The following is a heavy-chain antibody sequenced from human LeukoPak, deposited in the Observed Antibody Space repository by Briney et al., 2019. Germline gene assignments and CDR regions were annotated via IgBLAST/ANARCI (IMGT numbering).Heavy chain of an antibody. CDR1: GGSISSYY. D-gene: IGHD2-21*01. V-gene: IGHV4-59*01. Sequence: SETLSLTCTVSGGSISSYYWSWFRQTPGKGPEWIGYIYYSGSTKYNPSLKSRVTISVDRSKNQFSLKLNSVTAADTAVYYCARYWGVQLWPHWYFDLWGRGTLVTVSS. CDR3: ARYWGVQLWPHWYFDL. CDR2: IYYSGST. J-gene: IGHJ2*01.